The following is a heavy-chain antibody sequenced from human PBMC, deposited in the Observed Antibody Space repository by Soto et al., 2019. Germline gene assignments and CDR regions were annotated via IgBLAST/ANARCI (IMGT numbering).Heavy chain of an antibody. CDR2: INQDGSEQ. D-gene: IGHD2-15*01. J-gene: IGHJ3*01. CDR1: GFTFSRYW. Sequence: GGSLRLSCSVSGFTFSRYWMGWVRQAPGKGLEWVASINQDGSEQYYVDSVKGRFTISRDNAKNSLYLQVNDLRGEDTAVYYCVRDVVGSCDGGRCYSDYSDVFDFWGQGAVVTVSS. V-gene: IGHV3-7*01. CDR3: VRDVVGSCDGGRCYSDYSDVFDF.